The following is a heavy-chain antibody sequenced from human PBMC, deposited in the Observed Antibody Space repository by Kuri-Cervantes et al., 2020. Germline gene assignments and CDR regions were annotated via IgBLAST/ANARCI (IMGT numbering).Heavy chain of an antibody. CDR3: TTYDSSGYYLPFDY. V-gene: IGHV3-74*01. CDR1: GFTFSSYW. CDR2: INSDGSST. D-gene: IGHD3-22*01. J-gene: IGHJ4*02. Sequence: GGSLRLSCAASGFTFSSYWMHWVRQAPGKGLVWVSRINSDGSSTSYADSVKGRFTISRDNAKNTLYLQMNSLRAEDTAVYYCTTYDSSGYYLPFDYWGQGTLVTVSS.